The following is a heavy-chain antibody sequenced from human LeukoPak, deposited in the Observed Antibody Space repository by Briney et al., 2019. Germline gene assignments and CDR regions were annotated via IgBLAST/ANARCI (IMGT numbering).Heavy chain of an antibody. CDR1: GFTFDDYD. CDR2: LSWNSGSI. J-gene: IGHJ4*02. CDR3: AKDQSTGDYFDY. V-gene: IGHV3-9*01. Sequence: PGGSLRLSCGASGFTFDDYDMHWVRQAPGKGLEWVSGLSWNSGSIGYADSVKGGLTISRDNAKNSLNLQMNGLTAEDTAVYYGAKDQSTGDYFDYWGQGTLVTVSS. D-gene: IGHD2-21*01.